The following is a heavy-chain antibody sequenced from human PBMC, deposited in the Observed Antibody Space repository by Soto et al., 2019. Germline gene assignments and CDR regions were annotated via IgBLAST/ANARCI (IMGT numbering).Heavy chain of an antibody. CDR3: ARATDGLHY. Sequence: PGGSLRLSCAASGLIFSNYKMHWVRQAPGKGLVWVSRINTDGSIIDYADSVKGRFTVSRDNAKNTLYLQMNSLRADDTAAYYCARATDGLHYWGQGTLVTVSS. CDR1: GLIFSNYK. CDR2: INTDGSII. V-gene: IGHV3-74*01. J-gene: IGHJ4*02.